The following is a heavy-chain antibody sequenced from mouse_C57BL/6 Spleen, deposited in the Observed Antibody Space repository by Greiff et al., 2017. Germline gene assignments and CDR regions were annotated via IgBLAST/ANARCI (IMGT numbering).Heavy chain of an antibody. CDR2: IYPGDGGT. CDR1: GYAFSSYW. J-gene: IGHJ1*03. V-gene: IGHV1-80*01. CDR3: ARGHYYGRRPWYFDD. D-gene: IGHD1-1*01. Sequence: VQLQQSGAELVKPGASVKISCKASGYAFSSYWMHWVKQRPGKGLEWIGQIYPGDGGTNYNGKFKGKATLTVDKSSSTAYMQLSSLTSEDAAVYFCARGHYYGRRPWYFDDWGKGTTLTVSS.